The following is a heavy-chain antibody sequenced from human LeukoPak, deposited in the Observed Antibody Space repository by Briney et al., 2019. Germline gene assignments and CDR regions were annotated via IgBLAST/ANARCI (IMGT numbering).Heavy chain of an antibody. CDR3: ARGATTTVTTSGFAFDI. CDR2: IYYSGST. D-gene: IGHD4-17*01. CDR1: GGSISSYY. J-gene: IGHJ3*02. Sequence: SGTLSLTCTVSGGSISSYYWSWIRQPPGKGLEWIGYIYYSGSTNYSPSLKSRVTISVDTSKNQFSLKLSSVTAADTAVYYCARGATTTVTTSGFAFDIWGQGTMVTVSS. V-gene: IGHV4-59*01.